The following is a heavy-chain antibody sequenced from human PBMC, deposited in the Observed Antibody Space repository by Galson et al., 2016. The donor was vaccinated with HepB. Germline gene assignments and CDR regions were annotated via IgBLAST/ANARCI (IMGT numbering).Heavy chain of an antibody. Sequence: PALVKPTQTLTLTCTFSGFSLTTRGMRVSWIRQSPRKALEWLALIDWDDDKYYCSSLKPRLTISQDTSKNQVVLTMTNMDPVDTATYYCARDRRQLVGNYYYYGLDVWGQGTTVTVSS. V-gene: IGHV2-70*01. CDR3: ARDRRQLVGNYYYYGLDV. J-gene: IGHJ6*02. CDR1: GFSLTTRGMR. D-gene: IGHD6-6*01. CDR2: IDWDDDK.